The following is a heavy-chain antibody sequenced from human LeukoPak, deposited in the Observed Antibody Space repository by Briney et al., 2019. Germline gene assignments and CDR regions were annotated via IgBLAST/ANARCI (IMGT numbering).Heavy chain of an antibody. CDR2: IIPILGVA. V-gene: IGHV1-69*04. CDR1: GGTFSSYA. D-gene: IGHD3-10*01. J-gene: IGHJ4*02. CDR3: ARDVYGSGSYLIDY. Sequence: SVKVSCKASGGTFSSYAISWVRQAPGQGLEWMGRIIPILGVANYAQKFQGRVTITADKSTSTAYMELSSLRSEDTAVYYCARDVYGSGSYLIDYWGQGTLVTVSP.